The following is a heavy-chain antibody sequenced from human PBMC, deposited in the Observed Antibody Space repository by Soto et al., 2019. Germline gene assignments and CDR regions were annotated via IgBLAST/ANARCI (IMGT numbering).Heavy chain of an antibody. J-gene: IGHJ3*02. V-gene: IGHV4-59*08. CDR1: GGSISSYY. D-gene: IGHD6-13*01. Sequence: SQTLSLTCSVAGGSISSYYGRWIRQPPGKGLEWIGYIYYSGSTNYNPSLKSRVTISVDTSKNQFSLKLSSVTAADTAVYYCARRYSSAFDIWGQGTMVTVSS. CDR2: IYYSGST. CDR3: ARRYSSAFDI.